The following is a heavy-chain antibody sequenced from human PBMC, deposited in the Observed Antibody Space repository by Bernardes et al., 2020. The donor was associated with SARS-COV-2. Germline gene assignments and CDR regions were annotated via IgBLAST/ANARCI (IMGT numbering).Heavy chain of an antibody. CDR2: IYPGDSDT. J-gene: IGHJ6*02. Sequence: GASLKISNKASCYIFINNLIAWVRQLPGKGLEWMGTIYPGDSDTRYSPSFQGKVTVSADKSINTAYLQWSSLKASDTAMYYCASRQTNCTGGRCYSGGMDVWGQGTTVTVSS. CDR1: CYIFINNL. D-gene: IGHD2-15*01. CDR3: ASRQTNCTGGRCYSGGMDV. V-gene: IGHV5-51*01.